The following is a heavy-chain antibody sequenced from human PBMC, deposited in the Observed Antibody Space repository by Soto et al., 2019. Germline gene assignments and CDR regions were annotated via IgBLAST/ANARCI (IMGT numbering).Heavy chain of an antibody. J-gene: IGHJ5*02. CDR3: AKGGDYGSGLFDP. Sequence: EVHLLESGGGLVQPGGSLRLSCAASGFTFSSYAMSWVRQAPGKGLEWVSAISGSGGSTYYVDSVKGRFTISRDNSKNTLYLQMNILRAYDTAVYYCAKGGDYGSGLFDPWGQGTLVTVSS. CDR1: GFTFSSYA. D-gene: IGHD3-10*01. CDR2: ISGSGGST. V-gene: IGHV3-23*01.